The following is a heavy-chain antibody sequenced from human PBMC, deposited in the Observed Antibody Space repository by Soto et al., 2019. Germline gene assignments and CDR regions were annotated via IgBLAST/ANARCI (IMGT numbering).Heavy chain of an antibody. CDR1: GYNFTDYW. CDR2: IDPGDSYT. V-gene: IGHV5-10-1*01. Sequence: GESLKISCQGSGYNFTDYWINWVRQVPGKGLEWLGRIDPGDSYTRYGPSFRGHVTISVDKAINTVYLQWSSLKASDSAMYYCPRYNYGITATWGQGTLVTVSS. CDR3: PRYNYGITAT. D-gene: IGHD3-16*01. J-gene: IGHJ4*02.